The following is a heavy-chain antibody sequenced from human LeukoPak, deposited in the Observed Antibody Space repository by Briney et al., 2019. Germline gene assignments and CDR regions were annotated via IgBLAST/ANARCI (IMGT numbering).Heavy chain of an antibody. J-gene: IGHJ4*02. CDR1: GFSFTDYP. CDR3: ATDQRYAFDY. D-gene: IGHD3-9*01. Sequence: PGGSLRLSCATSGFSFTDYPMNWVRQAPGKGLEWISNIRTTAEGAKYAYYADSVKGRVTISRDDGKNTLYLQMNSLRDDDTAMYYCATDQRYAFDYWGQGILVTVSS. V-gene: IGHV3-48*02. CDR2: IRTTAEGAKYA.